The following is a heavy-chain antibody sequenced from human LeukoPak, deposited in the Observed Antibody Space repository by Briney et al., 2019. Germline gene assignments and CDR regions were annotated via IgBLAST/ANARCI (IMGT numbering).Heavy chain of an antibody. CDR1: GFIFSTYA. Sequence: GGSLRLSCAASGFIFSTYAMSWVRPAPGKGVEWVSGISGSGETTYYADPVKGQFTISRDNYKKTLYLQMNSLRAEDTAVYFCAKWPDYGSGSSLDYWGQGTLVTVSS. CDR3: AKWPDYGSGSSLDY. V-gene: IGHV3-23*01. J-gene: IGHJ4*02. D-gene: IGHD3-10*01. CDR2: ISGSGETT.